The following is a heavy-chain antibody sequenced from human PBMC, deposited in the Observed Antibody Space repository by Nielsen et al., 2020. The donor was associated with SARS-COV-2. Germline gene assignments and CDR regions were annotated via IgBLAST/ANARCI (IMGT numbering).Heavy chain of an antibody. CDR3: ATLYGDYYYYGMDV. J-gene: IGHJ6*02. V-gene: IGHV3-9*01. D-gene: IGHD4-17*01. CDR2: ISWNSGSI. Sequence: SLKISCAASGFTFDDYAMHWVPQAPGKGLEWVSGISWNSGSIGYADSVKGRFTISRDNAKNSLYLQMNSLRAEDTALYYCATLYGDYYYYGMDVWGQGTTVTVSS. CDR1: GFTFDDYA.